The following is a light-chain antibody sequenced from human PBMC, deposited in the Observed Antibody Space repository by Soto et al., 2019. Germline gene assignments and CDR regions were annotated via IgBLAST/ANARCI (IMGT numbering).Light chain of an antibody. CDR3: QQSYSTLWT. V-gene: IGKV1-39*01. CDR1: QSISSY. J-gene: IGKJ1*01. Sequence: DIPMTQSPSSLSASVGDRVTITCRASQSISSYLNWYQQKPGKAPKLLIYAASSLQSGVPSRFSGSGSGTDFTLTICSLQPEDFATYYCQQSYSTLWTFGQGTKVEIK. CDR2: AAS.